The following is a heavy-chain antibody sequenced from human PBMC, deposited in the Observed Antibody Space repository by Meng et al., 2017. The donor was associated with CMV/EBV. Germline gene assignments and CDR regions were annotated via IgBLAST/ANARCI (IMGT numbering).Heavy chain of an antibody. Sequence: GESLKISCAASGFTFSSYAMHWVRQAPGKGLEWVAVISYDGSNKYYADSVKGRFTISRDNSKNTLYLQMNSLRAEDTAVYYCARDLGRVVEWSGALGGMDVWGQGTTVTVSS. CDR2: ISYDGSNK. CDR3: ARDLGRVVEWSGALGGMDV. CDR1: GFTFSSYA. V-gene: IGHV3-30*04. J-gene: IGHJ6*02. D-gene: IGHD3-3*01.